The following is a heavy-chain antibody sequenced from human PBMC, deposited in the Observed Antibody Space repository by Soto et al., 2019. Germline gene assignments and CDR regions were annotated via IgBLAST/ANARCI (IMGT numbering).Heavy chain of an antibody. Sequence: SETLSLTCTVSGGSISSSSYYWGWIRQPPGKGLEWIGSIYYSGSTYYNPSLKSRVTISVDTSKNQFSLKLSSVTAADTAVYYCARRLGYCSSTSCSTGRDWFDPWGQGTLVTVSS. CDR3: ARRLGYCSSTSCSTGRDWFDP. J-gene: IGHJ5*02. CDR1: GGSISSSSYY. CDR2: IYYSGST. V-gene: IGHV4-39*01. D-gene: IGHD2-2*01.